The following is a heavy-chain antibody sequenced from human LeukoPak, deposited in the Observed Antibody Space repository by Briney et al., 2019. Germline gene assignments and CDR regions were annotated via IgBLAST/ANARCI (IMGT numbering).Heavy chain of an antibody. D-gene: IGHD3-22*01. J-gene: IGHJ4*02. Sequence: SETLSLTCAVYGGSFSGYYWSWIRQPAGKGLEWIGRIYTSGSTNYNPSLKSRVTMSVDTSKNQFSLKLSSVTAADTAVYYCARDGYYYDSSPSFDYWGQGTLVTVSS. V-gene: IGHV4-4*07. CDR2: IYTSGST. CDR1: GGSFSGYY. CDR3: ARDGYYYDSSPSFDY.